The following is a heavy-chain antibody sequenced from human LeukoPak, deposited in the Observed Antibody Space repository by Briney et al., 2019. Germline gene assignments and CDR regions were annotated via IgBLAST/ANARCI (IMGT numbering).Heavy chain of an antibody. J-gene: IGHJ5*02. CDR1: GYTFTRYH. D-gene: IGHD2-21*02. CDR3: ARDNSGAYGGGDCLAGWFDP. CDR2: ISAYSGNT. V-gene: IGHV1-18*01. Sequence: ASVTVSCTASGYTFTRYHINWVRQAPGQGLEWMGWISAYSGNTNYAQKLQGRVTMTTDTSTSTAYMELRSLRSDDTAVYYCARDNSGAYGGGDCLAGWFDPWGQGTLVTVSS.